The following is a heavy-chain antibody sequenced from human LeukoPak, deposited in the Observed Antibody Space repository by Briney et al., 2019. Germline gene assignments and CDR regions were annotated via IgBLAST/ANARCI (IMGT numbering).Heavy chain of an antibody. CDR3: AKEKFTSRYFDY. Sequence: PGGSLRLSCAASGFTFSSYGMSWVRQAPGKGLEWVSVISLSDSIFYADSVKGRFTISRDNSKNSLYLQMNSLRAEDTALYYCAKEKFTSRYFDYWGQGTLVTVSS. J-gene: IGHJ4*02. CDR2: ISLSDSI. V-gene: IGHV3-23*01. CDR1: GFTFSSYG.